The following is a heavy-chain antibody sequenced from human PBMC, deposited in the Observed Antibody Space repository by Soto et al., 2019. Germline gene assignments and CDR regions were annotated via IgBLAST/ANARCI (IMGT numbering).Heavy chain of an antibody. D-gene: IGHD5-18*01. Sequence: QVQLVESGGGVVQPGRSLRLSCAASGFMFRTYGMHWVRQAPGKGLEWVAVISYDGSRKYYGDSVKGRFTVSRDNSKSTLSLQMNSLRPEDTAMYYCAKGDLDTAMALAFDYWGQGTLVNVSS. CDR2: ISYDGSRK. CDR3: AKGDLDTAMALAFDY. CDR1: GFMFRTYG. V-gene: IGHV3-30*18. J-gene: IGHJ4*02.